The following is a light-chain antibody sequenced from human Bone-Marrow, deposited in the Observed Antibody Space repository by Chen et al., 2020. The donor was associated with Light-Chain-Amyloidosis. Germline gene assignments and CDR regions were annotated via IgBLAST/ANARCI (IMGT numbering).Light chain of an antibody. CDR2: GNN. V-gene: IGLV1-44*01. CDR1: SSNIGSNA. CDR3: TAWDDSLHLRV. Sequence: QSVLTQAPSASGTPGQRVTIFCSGSSSNIGSNAVSWYQHLPGTAPKFLIFGNNQRPSGLPDRLAVSKSGTSASLAIGGLQSEDEADYYCTAWDDSLHLRVFGGGTKLTVL. J-gene: IGLJ3*02.